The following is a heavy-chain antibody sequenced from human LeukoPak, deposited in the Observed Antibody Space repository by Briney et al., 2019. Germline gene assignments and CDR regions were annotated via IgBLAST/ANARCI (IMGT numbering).Heavy chain of an antibody. D-gene: IGHD3-10*01. J-gene: IGHJ4*02. CDR3: AKLKGWYGEGYFDY. CDR1: GLAVSSNY. CDR2: IYSDGRT. Sequence: GGSLRLSCAASGLAVSSNYMSWVRQAPGKGLEWVSVIYSDGRTYYADSVKGRFTISRDISKNTLFLQMTSLRAEDTAVYYCAKLKGWYGEGYFDYWGQGTLVTVSS. V-gene: IGHV3-53*01.